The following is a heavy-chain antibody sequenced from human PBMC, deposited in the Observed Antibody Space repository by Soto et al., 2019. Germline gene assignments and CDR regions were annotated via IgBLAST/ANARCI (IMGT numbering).Heavy chain of an antibody. CDR3: STRAYDTNGYYRFDP. D-gene: IGHD3-22*01. Sequence: PSETLSLTCAVYGGPFSGHSWTWIRQSPGKGLEWIGDINHSGRVNYSPSLKSRVTISLDTSKNQFSLTLSAVTAADTAMYYCSTRAYDTNGYYRFDPWGQGTLVTVSS. CDR1: GGPFSGHS. J-gene: IGHJ5*01. V-gene: IGHV4-34*01. CDR2: INHSGRV.